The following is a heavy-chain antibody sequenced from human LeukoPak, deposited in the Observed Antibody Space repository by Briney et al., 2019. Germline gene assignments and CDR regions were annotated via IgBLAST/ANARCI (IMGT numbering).Heavy chain of an antibody. CDR3: AKFQGYSGYDLSSYFDY. V-gene: IGHV3-30*07. Sequence: PGGSLRLSCAASGFTFSSYAMHWVRQAPGKGLEWVAVISYDGSNKYYADSVKGRFTISRDNSKNTPYLQMNSLRAEDTAVYYCAKFQGYSGYDLSSYFDYWGQGTLVTVSS. CDR1: GFTFSSYA. CDR2: ISYDGSNK. D-gene: IGHD5-12*01. J-gene: IGHJ4*02.